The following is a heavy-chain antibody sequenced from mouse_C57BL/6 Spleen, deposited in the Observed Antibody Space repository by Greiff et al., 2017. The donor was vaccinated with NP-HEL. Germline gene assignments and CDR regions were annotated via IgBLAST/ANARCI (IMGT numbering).Heavy chain of an antibody. Sequence: EVQLQQSGPVLVKPGASVKMSCKASGYTFTDYYMNWVKQSHGKSLEWIGVINPYNGGTSYNQKFKGKATLTVDKSSSTAYMELNSLTSEDSAVYYCARGELTGTHWYFDVWGTGTTVTVSS. CDR2: INPYNGGT. D-gene: IGHD4-1*01. V-gene: IGHV1-19*01. CDR3: ARGELTGTHWYFDV. CDR1: GYTFTDYY. J-gene: IGHJ1*03.